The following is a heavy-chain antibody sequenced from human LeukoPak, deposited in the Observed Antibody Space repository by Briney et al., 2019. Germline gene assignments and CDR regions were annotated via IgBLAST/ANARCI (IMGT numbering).Heavy chain of an antibody. CDR2: IDQDGSEK. CDR1: GFIFSGYW. J-gene: IGHJ4*02. D-gene: IGHD1-1*01. Sequence: GGSLRLSCAASGFIFSGYWMSWVRQAPGKGLEWVANIDQDGSEKYYVDSVKGRFTIAKDNAKNSLFLQMNSLRAEDTAVYYCARIKGESSANNSYWGQGTLVTVS. CDR3: ARIKGESSANNSY. V-gene: IGHV3-7*01.